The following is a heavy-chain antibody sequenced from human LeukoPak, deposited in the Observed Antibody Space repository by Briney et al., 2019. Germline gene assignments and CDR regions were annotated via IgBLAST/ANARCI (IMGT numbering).Heavy chain of an antibody. CDR2: IYHSGST. J-gene: IGHJ4*02. CDR3: ARVGRYCSGGSCFTRYYFDY. V-gene: IGHV4-38-2*01. D-gene: IGHD2-15*01. CDR1: GYFISSGCY. Sequence: SETLSLTCAVSGYFISSGCYWGWIQQPPGKGLEWIGSIYHSGSTYYNPSLKSRVTISVDTSKNQFSLKLSSVTAADTAVYYCARVGRYCSGGSCFTRYYFDYWGQGTLVTVSS.